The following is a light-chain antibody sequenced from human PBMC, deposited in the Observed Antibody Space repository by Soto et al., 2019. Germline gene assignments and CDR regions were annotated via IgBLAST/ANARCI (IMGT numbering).Light chain of an antibody. Sequence: QSVLTQPASVSGSPGQSITISCTGTSSDVGNYNLVSWYQKHPGKAPKVMIYEVSKRPSGVSNRLSGSKSGNTASLTISGLQTEYEADYYSCSYSGSYTFVFGTGTMSPS. J-gene: IGLJ1*01. CDR3: CSYSGSYTFV. CDR2: EVS. CDR1: SSDVGNYNL. V-gene: IGLV2-23*02.